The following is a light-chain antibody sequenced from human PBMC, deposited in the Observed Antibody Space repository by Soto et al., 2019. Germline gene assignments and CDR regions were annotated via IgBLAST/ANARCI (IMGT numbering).Light chain of an antibody. J-gene: IGLJ2*01. Sequence: QSALTQPPSASGSPGQSVTISCTGASSDVGGYNFVSWYQHHPGKAPRLMIYDVTHRPSGVPDRFSGSKSGNTASLTVSGLQVDDEAYYYCSSYAGSSIPVAFGGGTKLTVL. CDR3: SSYAGSSIPVA. CDR2: DVT. CDR1: SSDVGGYNF. V-gene: IGLV2-8*01.